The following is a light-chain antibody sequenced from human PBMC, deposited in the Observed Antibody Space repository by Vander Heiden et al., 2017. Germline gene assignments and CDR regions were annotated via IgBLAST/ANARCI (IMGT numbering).Light chain of an antibody. CDR1: SSHIGAGYD. CDR3: QSYDSSLSAVV. J-gene: IGLJ2*01. V-gene: IGLV1-40*01. CDR2: GNP. Sequence: QSVLPQPPSVSGAPGQRVTISCTGSSSHIGAGYDVHWYQQLPGTAPKLLIYGNPNRPSGVPDRFSGSQSGTSASLAITGLQAEDEADYYCQSYDSSLSAVVFGGGTKLTVL.